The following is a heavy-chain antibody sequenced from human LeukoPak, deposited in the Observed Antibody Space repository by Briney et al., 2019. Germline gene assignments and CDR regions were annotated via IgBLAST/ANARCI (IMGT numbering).Heavy chain of an antibody. CDR1: GFTFSSYS. J-gene: IGHJ3*02. Sequence: GGSLRLSCAASGFTFSSYSMNWVRQAPGKGLEWVSSISSSSSYIYYADSVKGRFTISRDNAKNSLYLQMNSLRAEDTAVYYCARDLRAVATDHDAFDIWGQGTMVTVSS. V-gene: IGHV3-21*01. CDR2: ISSSSSYI. CDR3: ARDLRAVATDHDAFDI. D-gene: IGHD5-12*01.